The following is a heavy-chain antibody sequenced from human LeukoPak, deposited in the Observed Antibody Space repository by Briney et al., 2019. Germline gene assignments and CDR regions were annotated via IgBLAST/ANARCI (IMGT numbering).Heavy chain of an antibody. CDR1: GFTFSSYS. D-gene: IGHD5-18*01. J-gene: IGHJ4*02. CDR2: ISSSSTI. CDR3: AREGYSYGYN. V-gene: IGHV3-48*01. Sequence: QSGGSLRLSCAASGFTFSSYSMNWVRQAPGKGLEWVSYISSSSTIYYADSVKGRFTISRDNAKNSLYLQMNSLRAEDTAVYYCAREGYSYGYNWGQGTLVTVSS.